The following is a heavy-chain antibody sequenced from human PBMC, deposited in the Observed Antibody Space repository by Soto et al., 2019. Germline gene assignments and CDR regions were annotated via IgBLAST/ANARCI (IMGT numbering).Heavy chain of an antibody. J-gene: IGHJ6*02. Sequence: PGGSLRLSCTASGFTFADYAMSWFRQAPGKGLEWVGIIRSKANGGTTEYAASVKGRFTISRDDSKSIAHLQMNSLKTEDTAVYYCTRELSSWYLLGMDVWGQGTTVTVSS. D-gene: IGHD6-13*01. CDR1: GFTFADYA. CDR3: TRELSSWYLLGMDV. V-gene: IGHV3-49*03. CDR2: IRSKANGGTT.